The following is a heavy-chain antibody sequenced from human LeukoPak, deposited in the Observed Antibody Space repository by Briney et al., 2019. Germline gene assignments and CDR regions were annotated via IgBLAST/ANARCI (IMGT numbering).Heavy chain of an antibody. Sequence: GGSLRLSCAASRFTLSSYAMSWVRQAPGRGLEWVSTISGGGGSTYYSDSVKGRFTISRDNSKNTLYLQMNSLRAEDTAIYYCARENWVYNWKYDSSGSGINYWGQGTLVTVSS. CDR1: RFTLSSYA. CDR2: ISGGGGST. V-gene: IGHV3-23*01. D-gene: IGHD3-22*01. CDR3: ARENWVYNWKYDSSGSGINY. J-gene: IGHJ4*02.